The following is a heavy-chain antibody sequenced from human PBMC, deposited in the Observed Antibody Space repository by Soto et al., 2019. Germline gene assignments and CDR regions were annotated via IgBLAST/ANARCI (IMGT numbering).Heavy chain of an antibody. Sequence: AAVKVSCKASGYTFTSYGISWVRQAPGQGLEWMGWISAYNGNTNYAQKLQGRVTMTTDTSTSTAYMELRSLRSDDTAVYYCARDYSAYVWGSYHGFDYWGQGTMVTVSS. CDR2: ISAYNGNT. V-gene: IGHV1-18*04. CDR1: GYTFTSYG. CDR3: ARDYSAYVWGSYHGFDY. J-gene: IGHJ4*02. D-gene: IGHD3-16*02.